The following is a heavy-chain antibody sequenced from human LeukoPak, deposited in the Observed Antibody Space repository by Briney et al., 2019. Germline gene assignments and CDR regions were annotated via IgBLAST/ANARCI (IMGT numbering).Heavy chain of an antibody. CDR2: MNPNSGNT. CDR1: GYTFTSYD. D-gene: IGHD6-13*01. CDR3: ARVGAAAGKNWFDP. J-gene: IGHJ5*02. V-gene: IGHV1-8*01. Sequence: GASVKVSCKASGYTFTSYDINWVRQATRQGLEWMGWMNPNSGNTGYAQKFQGRVTMTRNTSISTAYMELSSLRSEDTAVYYCARVGAAAGKNWFDPWGQGTLVTVSS.